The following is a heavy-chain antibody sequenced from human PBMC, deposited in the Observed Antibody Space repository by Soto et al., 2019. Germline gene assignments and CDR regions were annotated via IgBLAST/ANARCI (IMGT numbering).Heavy chain of an antibody. CDR1: GGSISSSSYY. J-gene: IGHJ4*02. CDR3: ARLQLARRAHGTTLGGDY. CDR2: IYYSGST. V-gene: IGHV4-39*01. D-gene: IGHD1-1*01. Sequence: SETLSLTCTVSGGSISSSSYYWGWIRQPPAKGLEWIGSIYYSGSTYYSPTLKIQFTIDVDTPTIQFSPKLSSVTAADTAVYYCARLQLARRAHGTTLGGDYWGQGTLVTVSS.